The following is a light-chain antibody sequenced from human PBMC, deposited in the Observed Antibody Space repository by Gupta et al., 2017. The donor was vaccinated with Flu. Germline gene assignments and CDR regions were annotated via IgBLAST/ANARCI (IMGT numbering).Light chain of an antibody. CDR2: AAS. J-gene: IGKJ4*01. Sequence: IQLTQSPSSLSASVGDRVTITCRASQTISSFLNWYQQKPGKAPKLLIYAASGLQSGVQTRFSGSGSGTDFTLTVSSLKTEDVAAYYCQQCYNTPLTFGAGTKVEIK. V-gene: IGKV1-39*01. CDR1: QTISSF. CDR3: QQCYNTPLT.